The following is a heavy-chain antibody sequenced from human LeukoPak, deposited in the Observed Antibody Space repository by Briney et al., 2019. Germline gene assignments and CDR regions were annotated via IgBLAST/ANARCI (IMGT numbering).Heavy chain of an antibody. CDR1: GYSFTSYW. Sequence: GESLKISSKGSGYSFTSYWISWVRQMPGKGLEWMGRIDPSDSYSNYSPSFQGHVTISTDKSISTAYLQWSSLKASDTAMYYCARHAYGSGSYSNFDYWGQGTLVTVSS. CDR2: IDPSDSYS. J-gene: IGHJ4*02. CDR3: ARHAYGSGSYSNFDY. D-gene: IGHD3-10*01. V-gene: IGHV5-10-1*01.